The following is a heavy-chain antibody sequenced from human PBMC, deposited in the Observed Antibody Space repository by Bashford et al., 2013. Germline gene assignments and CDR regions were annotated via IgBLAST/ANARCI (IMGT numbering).Heavy chain of an antibody. V-gene: IGHV4-34*01. J-gene: IGHJ6*02. Sequence: SETLSLTCAVYGGSSSRFYWAWIRQPPGKGLEWIGEINHSGGTNYNPSLKSRVTISVDTSKKQFSLKLRSVTGADTAVYYCARSYDFWSGYYTDYYYGMDVWGQGTTVTVSS. CDR1: GGSSSRFY. CDR3: ARSYDFWSGYYTDYYYGMDV. CDR2: INHSGGT. D-gene: IGHD3-3*01.